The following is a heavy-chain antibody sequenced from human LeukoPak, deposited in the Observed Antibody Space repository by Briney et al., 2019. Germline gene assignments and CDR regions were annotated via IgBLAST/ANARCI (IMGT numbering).Heavy chain of an antibody. D-gene: IGHD3-3*01. CDR1: GGSFIGYY. Sequence: SETLSLTCAVYGGSFIGYYWSWIRQPPGKGLEWIGEINHSGGANYNPSLKNRVTISADTSKSQFSLKLGSVTAADTAVYYCARVPLRFLEPFDYWGQGTLVTVSS. CDR2: INHSGGA. J-gene: IGHJ4*02. CDR3: ARVPLRFLEPFDY. V-gene: IGHV4-34*01.